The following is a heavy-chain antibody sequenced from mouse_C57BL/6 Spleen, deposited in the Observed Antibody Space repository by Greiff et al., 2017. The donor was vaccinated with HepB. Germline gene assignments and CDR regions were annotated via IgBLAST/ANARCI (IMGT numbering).Heavy chain of an antibody. V-gene: IGHV5-17*01. Sequence: EVKLMESGGGLVKPGGSLKLSCAASGFTFSDYGMHWVRQAPEKGLEWVAYISSGSSTIYYADTVKGRFTISRDNAKNTLFLQMTSLRSEDTAMYYCERRRDTTVDWYFEVWGTGTTVTVSS. CDR1: GFTFSDYG. CDR2: ISSGSSTI. D-gene: IGHD1-1*01. J-gene: IGHJ1*03. CDR3: ERRRDTTVDWYFEV.